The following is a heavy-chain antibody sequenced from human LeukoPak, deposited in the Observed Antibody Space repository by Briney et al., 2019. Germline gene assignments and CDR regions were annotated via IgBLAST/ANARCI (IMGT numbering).Heavy chain of an antibody. CDR1: GYDFSTYW. CDR2: IDPSDSYT. CDR3: ARLRNGGNPGGY. Sequence: GESLKISCKGLGYDFSTYWNAWVRQRPGKGLEWMGRIDPSDSYTNYSPSFQGHVTISADKSISTAYLQWSSLKASDTAMYYCARLRNGGNPGGYWGQGTLVTVSS. D-gene: IGHD4-23*01. V-gene: IGHV5-10-1*01. J-gene: IGHJ4*02.